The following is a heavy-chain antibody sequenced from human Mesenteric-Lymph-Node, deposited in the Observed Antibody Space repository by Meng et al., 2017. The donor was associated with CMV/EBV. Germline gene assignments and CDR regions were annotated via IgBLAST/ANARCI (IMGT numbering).Heavy chain of an antibody. CDR3: ARDPDGLDV. Sequence: GESLKISCAASGFTFSNYWMIWVRQAPGKGLEWVANIKRDGSEKYYMDSVKGRFTISRDNARNSLYLQMNSLRAEDTAVYYCARDPDGLDVWGQGTTVTVSS. CDR1: GFTFSNYW. J-gene: IGHJ6*02. CDR2: IKRDGSEK. V-gene: IGHV3-7*01.